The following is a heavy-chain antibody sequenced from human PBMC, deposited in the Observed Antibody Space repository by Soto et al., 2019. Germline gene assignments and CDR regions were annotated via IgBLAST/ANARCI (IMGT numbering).Heavy chain of an antibody. J-gene: IGHJ4*02. CDR2: IYYSGST. Sequence: SETLSLTCTVSGGSISSYYWSWIRQPPGKGLEWIGYIYYSGSTNYNPTLKSRVTISVDTSKNQFSLKLSSVTAADTAVYYCARRNYDYVWGSSPEGYFGYWGQGTLVTVSS. CDR1: GGSISSYY. D-gene: IGHD3-16*01. CDR3: ARRNYDYVWGSSPEGYFGY. V-gene: IGHV4-59*01.